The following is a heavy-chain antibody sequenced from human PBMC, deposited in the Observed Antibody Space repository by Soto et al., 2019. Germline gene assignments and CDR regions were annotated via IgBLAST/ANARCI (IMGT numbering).Heavy chain of an antibody. CDR3: ARVLGGSGSYHFDY. CDR2: IYYSGST. CDR1: GGSISSSSYY. Sequence: QLQLQESGPGLVKPSETLSLTCTVSGGSISSSSYYWGWIRQPPGKGLEWIGNIYYSGSTYHNPSLQSRVTTSVDKSKNQFSLKLSSVTGADTAVYYCARVLGGSGSYHFDYWGQGTLVTVSS. V-gene: IGHV4-39*01. J-gene: IGHJ4*02. D-gene: IGHD3-10*01.